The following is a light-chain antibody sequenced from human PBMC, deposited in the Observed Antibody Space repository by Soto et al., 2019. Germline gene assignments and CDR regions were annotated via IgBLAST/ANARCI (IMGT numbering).Light chain of an antibody. V-gene: IGKV3-15*01. CDR1: QNVATN. Sequence: IVMTQSPVTLSMSPGDRATLSCRASQNVATNVAWYQQKPGQAPRLLIYGASIRATGVPARFSGSGSGTEFTLTIDRLQPEDFAVFYCHQATSGLRTFGRGTRVEV. CDR3: HQATSGLRT. J-gene: IGKJ1*01. CDR2: GAS.